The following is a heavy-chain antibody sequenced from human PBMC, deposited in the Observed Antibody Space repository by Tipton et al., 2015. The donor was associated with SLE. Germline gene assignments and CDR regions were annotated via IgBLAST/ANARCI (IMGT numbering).Heavy chain of an antibody. D-gene: IGHD3-16*01. CDR3: ANYHYDATGSQSVKY. CDR1: GYSISSGYY. J-gene: IGHJ4*02. V-gene: IGHV4-38-2*02. Sequence: TLSLTCSVTGYSISSGYYWGWIRQPPGRGLEWIGSFHHKGSSYYSPSLGSRVTISGDTSRNQFSLRLTSVTAADTAVYYCANYHYDATGSQSVKYWGQGALVTVSS. CDR2: FHHKGSS.